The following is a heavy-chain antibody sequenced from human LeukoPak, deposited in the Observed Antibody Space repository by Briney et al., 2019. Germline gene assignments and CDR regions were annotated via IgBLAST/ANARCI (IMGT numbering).Heavy chain of an antibody. Sequence: GGSLRLSCEASGFTFTRHAMSWVRQAPGKGLEWAGRIKSKTDGGATEYAAPVRGRFTISRDDSKNTMYLQMNSLKSEDTGVYYCTTGNAVPLPDYWGQGTLVTVSS. CDR2: IKSKTDGGAT. V-gene: IGHV3-15*01. CDR1: GFTFTRHA. CDR3: TTGNAVPLPDY. J-gene: IGHJ4*02. D-gene: IGHD3-10*01.